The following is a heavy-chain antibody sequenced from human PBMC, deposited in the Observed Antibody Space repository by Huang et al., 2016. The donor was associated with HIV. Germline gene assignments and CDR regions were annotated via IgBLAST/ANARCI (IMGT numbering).Heavy chain of an antibody. CDR3: ASQHIGAAATWF. V-gene: IGHV4-39*01. J-gene: IGHJ4*02. D-gene: IGHD6-13*01. CDR1: GDFISSTNYY. CDR2: VYQSGST. Sequence: QLQLQESGPGQVKPSETLSLTCTVSGDFISSTNYYWGWIRQSPGKGLEGVGSVYQSGSTNYTPSLKSRVTLSVDTSRNQFSLRLNSVTAADTAVYYCASQHIGAAATWFWGRGTQVAVSS.